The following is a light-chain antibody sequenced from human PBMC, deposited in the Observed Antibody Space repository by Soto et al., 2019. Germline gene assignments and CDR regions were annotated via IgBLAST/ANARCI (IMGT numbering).Light chain of an antibody. CDR1: SSDVGSYYL. V-gene: IGLV2-23*01. Sequence: QSALTQPASVSGSPGQSITISCTGTSSDVGSYYLVSWYQQHPGKAPKLMIFEGSKRPSGVSNRFSGSKSGNTASLTISGLQAEDEADYYCCSYAAGDSAVFGGGSQLTVL. CDR3: CSYAAGDSAV. J-gene: IGLJ7*01. CDR2: EGS.